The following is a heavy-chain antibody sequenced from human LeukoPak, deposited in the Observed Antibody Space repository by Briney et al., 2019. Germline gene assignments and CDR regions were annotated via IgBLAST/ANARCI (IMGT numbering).Heavy chain of an antibody. V-gene: IGHV4-30-4*02. D-gene: IGHD5-24*01. CDR2: IYYSGST. Sequence: PSETLSLTCTVSGVSISSVDYYWSWIRQPPGKGLDWIGYIYYSGSTYYNPSLKMGVTISVAESKHQFSLKMSSVTAADTDVYYCARVEMDKIRYWGPGTLVTVSS. CDR3: ARVEMDKIRY. J-gene: IGHJ4*02. CDR1: GVSISSVDYY.